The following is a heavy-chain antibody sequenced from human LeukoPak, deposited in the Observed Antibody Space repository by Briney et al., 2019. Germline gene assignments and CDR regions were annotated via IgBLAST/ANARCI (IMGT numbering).Heavy chain of an antibody. CDR1: GFTFSSYA. Sequence: GGSLRLSCAASGFTFSSYAMSWVRQAPGKGLEWVSAISGGGDFIYYADSVKGRFTISRDNSKDTLYLQMNSLRAEDTAVHFCANPRLYYGMDVWGRGTTVTVSS. CDR2: ISGGGDFI. J-gene: IGHJ6*02. V-gene: IGHV3-23*01. CDR3: ANPRLYYGMDV.